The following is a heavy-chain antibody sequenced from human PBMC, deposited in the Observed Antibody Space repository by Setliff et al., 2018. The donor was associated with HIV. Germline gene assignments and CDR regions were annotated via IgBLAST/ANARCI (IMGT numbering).Heavy chain of an antibody. CDR1: GYTFTGNY. CDR2: IGPYNGRT. D-gene: IGHD6-13*01. CDR3: ARADSSNWYHVDY. J-gene: IGHJ4*02. V-gene: IGHV1-18*04. Sequence: ASVKVSCKTSGYTFTGNYIHWVRRAPGQGLEWMGWIGPYNGRTEYAQEFQGRVSLTIDTSASTAYMELSSLRSEDTAVYYCARADSSNWYHVDYWGQGTLVTVSS.